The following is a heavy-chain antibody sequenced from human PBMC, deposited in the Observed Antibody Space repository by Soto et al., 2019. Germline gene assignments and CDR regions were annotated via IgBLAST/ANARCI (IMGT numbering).Heavy chain of an antibody. V-gene: IGHV1-46*01. Sequence: GASVKVSCKTSGYTFTNYYIHWVRQAPGQGLEWMGIINPSGGTTSYAQKFQGRVTMTKDTSTSTLYMELSSLGSEDTAVYYCAREWSGESLRKWAFDYWGQGTLVTVYS. CDR1: GYTFTNYY. D-gene: IGHD3-10*01. CDR3: AREWSGESLRKWAFDY. CDR2: INPSGGTT. J-gene: IGHJ4*02.